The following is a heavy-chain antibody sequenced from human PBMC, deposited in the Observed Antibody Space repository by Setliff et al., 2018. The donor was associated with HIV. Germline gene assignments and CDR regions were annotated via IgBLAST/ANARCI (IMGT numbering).Heavy chain of an antibody. J-gene: IGHJ6*02. V-gene: IGHV1-69*05. D-gene: IGHD5-12*01. CDR1: GGTFSTHA. Sequence: SVKVSCKASGGTFSTHAINWVRQAPGQGLEWLGGILPIFGTTHYAQKVQGRVTITTDESTNTAYMELCSLRSEDTAVYYCASVPREYSGYNSDSGSYYYHYGLDVWGQGTTVTVSS. CDR3: ASVPREYSGYNSDSGSYYYHYGLDV. CDR2: ILPIFGTT.